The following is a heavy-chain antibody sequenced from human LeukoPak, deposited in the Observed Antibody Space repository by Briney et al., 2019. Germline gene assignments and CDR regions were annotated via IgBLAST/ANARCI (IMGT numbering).Heavy chain of an antibody. V-gene: IGHV3-7*01. CDR2: IKQDGSEK. D-gene: IGHD6-13*01. CDR1: GFTFSSYG. CDR3: ARDSAGNDY. J-gene: IGHJ4*02. Sequence: GGPLRLSCAASGFTFSSYGMHWVRQAPGKGLEWVANIKQDGSEKYYIDSVKGRFTISRDNAKNSLYLQMNSLRAEDTAMYYCARDSAGNDYWGQGTLVTVSS.